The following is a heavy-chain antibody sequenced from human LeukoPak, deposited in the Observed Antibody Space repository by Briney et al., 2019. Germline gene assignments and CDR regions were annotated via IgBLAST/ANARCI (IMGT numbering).Heavy chain of an antibody. CDR3: ARDGYSSSWITDY. CDR1: GGTFSSYA. D-gene: IGHD6-13*01. V-gene: IGHV1-2*02. J-gene: IGHJ4*02. Sequence: ASVKVSCKASGGTFSSYAISWVRQAPGQGLEWMGWINPNSGGTNYAQKFQGRVTMTRDTSISTAYMELSRLRSDDTAVYYCARDGYSSSWITDYWGQGTLVTVSS. CDR2: INPNSGGT.